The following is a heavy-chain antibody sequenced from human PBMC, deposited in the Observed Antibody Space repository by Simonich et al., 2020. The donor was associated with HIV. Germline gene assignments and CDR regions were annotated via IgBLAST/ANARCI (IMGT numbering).Heavy chain of an antibody. V-gene: IGHV4-59*08. J-gene: IGHJ4*02. Sequence: QVQLQESGPGLVKPSETLSLTCTVSGDTISSYYWSWIRQPPGKGLEWIGHIYYTGITHYNPSLKGRFTISVDTSKNQFSLNLTSVTAADTAVYYCARGLFLSSWAPFHYWGQGTLVTVSS. CDR1: GDTISSYY. CDR3: ARGLFLSSWAPFHY. CDR2: IYYTGIT. D-gene: IGHD6-13*01.